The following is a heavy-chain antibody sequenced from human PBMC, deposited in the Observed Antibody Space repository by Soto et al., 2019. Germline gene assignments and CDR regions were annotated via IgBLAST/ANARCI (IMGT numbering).Heavy chain of an antibody. CDR3: AKDLKVSGGFHGSLNYYYGMDV. D-gene: IGHD3-10*01. CDR2: VGGSGSDT. CDR1: AINFRSYA. Sequence: GSLRLSCSASAINFRSYAMSWVRQAPGKGLEWVSAVGGSGSDTYYADSVKGRFTISRDDSKNTLFLQMDSLRPEDAAVYYCAKDLKVSGGFHGSLNYYYGMDVWGQGTTVTVSS. V-gene: IGHV3-23*01. J-gene: IGHJ6*02.